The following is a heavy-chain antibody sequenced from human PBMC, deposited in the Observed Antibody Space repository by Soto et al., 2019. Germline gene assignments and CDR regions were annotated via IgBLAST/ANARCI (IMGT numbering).Heavy chain of an antibody. CDR2: ISSNGGST. J-gene: IGHJ3*02. V-gene: IGHV3-64*01. CDR1: GFTFSSYA. D-gene: IGHD3-9*01. CDR3: ARNTGYDILTGYYEVAFDI. Sequence: GGSLRFSCAASGFTFSSYAMHWVRQAPGKGLEYVSAISSNGGSTYYANSVKGRFTISRDNSKNTLYLQMGSLRAEDMAVYYCARNTGYDILTGYYEVAFDIWGQGTMVTVS.